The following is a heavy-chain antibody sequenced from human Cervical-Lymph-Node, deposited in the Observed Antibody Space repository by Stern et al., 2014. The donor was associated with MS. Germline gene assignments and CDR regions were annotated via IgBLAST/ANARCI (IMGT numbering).Heavy chain of an antibody. CDR1: KFSFTAYS. V-gene: IGHV3-21*01. J-gene: IGHJ4*02. CDR3: AAALTGNLPNFEY. D-gene: IGHD7-27*01. CDR2: ISSDHASI. Sequence: EVQLVESGGGPVKPGESLRLSCAASKFSFTAYSMTWVRQAPGKGLEWVSSISSDHASIHYADSVRDRFTISRDNAKKSVYLQMNSLRDEDTAVYYCAAALTGNLPNFEYWGQGTLVTVSS.